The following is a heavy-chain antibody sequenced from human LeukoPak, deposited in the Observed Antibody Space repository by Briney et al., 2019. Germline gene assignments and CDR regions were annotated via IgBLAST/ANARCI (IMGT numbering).Heavy chain of an antibody. CDR1: GFTFSSYW. D-gene: IGHD2-15*01. CDR2: INSDGSST. Sequence: GGSLRLSCAASGFTFSSYWMHWVRQAPGKGLVWVSRINSDGSSTSYADSVKGRFTISRDNAMNTLYLQMNSLRAEDTAVYYCARRYCSGGSCYSGIDYWGQGTLVTVSS. J-gene: IGHJ4*02. V-gene: IGHV3-74*01. CDR3: ARRYCSGGSCYSGIDY.